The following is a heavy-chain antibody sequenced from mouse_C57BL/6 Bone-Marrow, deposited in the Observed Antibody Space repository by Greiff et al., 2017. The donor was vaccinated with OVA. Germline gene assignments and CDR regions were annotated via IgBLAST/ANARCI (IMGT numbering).Heavy chain of an antibody. CDR2: IYPGSGST. CDR1: GYTFTSYW. CDR3: ARSALYYDYEEDLYAMDY. V-gene: IGHV1-55*01. D-gene: IGHD2-4*01. Sequence: QVQLQQPGAELVKPGASVKMSCKASGYTFTSYWVTWVKQRPGQGLEWIGDIYPGSGSTNYNEKFKSKATLTVDTSSSTAYLQLSSLTSEDSAVYYCARSALYYDYEEDLYAMDYWGQGTSVTVSS. J-gene: IGHJ4*01.